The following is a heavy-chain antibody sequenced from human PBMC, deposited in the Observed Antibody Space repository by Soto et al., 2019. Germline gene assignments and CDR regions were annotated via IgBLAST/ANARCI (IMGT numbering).Heavy chain of an antibody. J-gene: IGHJ4*02. CDR3: TRKTNADS. V-gene: IGHV3-48*02. Sequence: EAQLVEFGGGLVQPGGSLSFSCAATGFTFSSYSMNWVRLATGKGLEWISYIGRSDNNIHFADSVKGRFTISRDNAKRSMYLQMDSLVEEDTAVYYCTRKTNADSCGQGTLVTVSS. CDR2: IGRSDNNI. CDR1: GFTFSSYS.